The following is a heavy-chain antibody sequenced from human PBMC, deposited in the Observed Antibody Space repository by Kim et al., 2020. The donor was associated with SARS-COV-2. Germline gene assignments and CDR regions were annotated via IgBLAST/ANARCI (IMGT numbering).Heavy chain of an antibody. J-gene: IGHJ5*02. CDR3: ARHSSSSWFHVVS. D-gene: IGHD6-13*01. Sequence: YNPSLKSRVTISVDTSKNQFSLKLSSVTAADTAVYYCARHSSSSWFHVVSWGQGTLVTVSS. V-gene: IGHV4-59*08.